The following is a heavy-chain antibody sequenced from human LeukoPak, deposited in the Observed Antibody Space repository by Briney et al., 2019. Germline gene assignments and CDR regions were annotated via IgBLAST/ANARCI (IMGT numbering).Heavy chain of an antibody. V-gene: IGHV3-30*18. Sequence: GGSLRLSCAASGFTFSSYGMHWVRQAPGKGLEWVAVISYDGSNKYYADSVKGRFTISRDNSKNTLYLQMNSLRAEDTAVYYCAKVLGDRHYYGMDVWGQGTTVTVSS. J-gene: IGHJ6*02. CDR3: AKVLGDRHYYGMDV. D-gene: IGHD4-17*01. CDR1: GFTFSSYG. CDR2: ISYDGSNK.